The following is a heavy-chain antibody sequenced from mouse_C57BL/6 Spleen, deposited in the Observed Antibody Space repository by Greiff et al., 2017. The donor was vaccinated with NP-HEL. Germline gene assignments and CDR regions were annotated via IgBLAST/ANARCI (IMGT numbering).Heavy chain of an antibody. Sequence: EVQLHQSGPELVKPGASVKISCKASGYTFTDYYMNWVKQSHGKSLEWIGDINPNNGGTSYNQKFKGKATLTVDKSSSTAYMELRSLTSEDSAVYYCARWDPYWYFDVWGTGTTVTVSS. CDR1: GYTFTDYY. CDR2: INPNNGGT. V-gene: IGHV1-26*01. D-gene: IGHD4-1*01. J-gene: IGHJ1*03. CDR3: ARWDPYWYFDV.